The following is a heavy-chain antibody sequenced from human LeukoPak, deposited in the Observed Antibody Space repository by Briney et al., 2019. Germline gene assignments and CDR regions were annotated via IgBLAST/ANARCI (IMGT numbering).Heavy chain of an antibody. V-gene: IGHV5-51*01. D-gene: IGHD1-1*01. CDR1: GYSFTSYW. J-gene: IGHJ4*01. CDR3: ARHFTHRSNWIDY. CDR2: IHPGDSDT. Sequence: GESLKISCKGSGYSFTSYWIGWVRQMPGKGLEWMGIIHPGDSDTRYSPSFQGQVTLSADKSISTAYLQWSSLKASDTAIYYCARHFTHRSNWIDYWGHGTLVTVSS.